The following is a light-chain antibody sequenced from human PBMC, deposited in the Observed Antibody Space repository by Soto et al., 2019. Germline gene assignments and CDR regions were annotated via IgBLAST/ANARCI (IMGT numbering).Light chain of an antibody. CDR1: QNISNN. J-gene: IGKJ2*01. Sequence: EIVMTQSPATLSVSPGERATLSCRASQNISNNLAWYQPNPGRSPRLLSYGASTRATWSPARFSGSGSGTEFTLSISSLQSEDVAVYYCQQYDYWPPDTFGQGTKSEIK. CDR3: QQYDYWPPDT. V-gene: IGKV3-15*01. CDR2: GAS.